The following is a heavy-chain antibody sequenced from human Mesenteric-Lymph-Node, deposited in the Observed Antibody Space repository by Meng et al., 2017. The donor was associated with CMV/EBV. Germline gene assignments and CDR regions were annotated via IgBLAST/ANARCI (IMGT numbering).Heavy chain of an antibody. D-gene: IGHD3-10*01. CDR3: ARDWAPTNWFADN. CDR2: FSTLSNDI. J-gene: IGHJ4*02. V-gene: IGHV3-21*06. CDR1: GFAFSRYS. Sequence: GGSLRPPGTALGFAFSRYSMSGVRQAPGRGLEGVSSFSTLSNDIYYADSVKGRFTISRYNAKNSLSLQISSLTATDTAVYYCARDWAPTNWFADNWGQGTLVTVSS.